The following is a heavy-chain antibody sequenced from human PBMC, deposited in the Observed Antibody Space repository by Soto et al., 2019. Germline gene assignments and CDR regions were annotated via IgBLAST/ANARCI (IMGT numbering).Heavy chain of an antibody. CDR1: GGSISSSSYY. D-gene: IGHD6-13*01. J-gene: IGHJ6*02. V-gene: IGHV4-39*01. CDR2: SSYSGST. Sequence: SETLSLTCTVSGGSISSSSYYWGWIRQPPGKGLEWIGTSSYSGSTYYNPSLKSRVTISVDTSKNQFSLKLSSVTAADTAVYYCARGGGAAAGYYYYYGMDVWGQGTTVTVSS. CDR3: ARGGGAAAGYYYYYGMDV.